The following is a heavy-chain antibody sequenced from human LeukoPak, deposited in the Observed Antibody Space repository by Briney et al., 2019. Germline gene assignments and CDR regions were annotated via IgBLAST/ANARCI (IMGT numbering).Heavy chain of an antibody. CDR2: ISAYNGNT. Sequence: ASVKVSCKASGYTFTSYGISWVRQAPGQGLEWMGWISAYNGNTNYAQKLQGRVTMTEDTSTDTAYMELSSLGSEDTAFYYCARDNSVGDNAWWFDPWGQGTLVTVSS. CDR3: ARDNSVGDNAWWFDP. V-gene: IGHV1-18*01. CDR1: GYTFTSYG. D-gene: IGHD1-26*01. J-gene: IGHJ5*02.